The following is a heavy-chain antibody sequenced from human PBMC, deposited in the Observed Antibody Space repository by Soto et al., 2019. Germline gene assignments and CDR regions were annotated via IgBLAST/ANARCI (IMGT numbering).Heavy chain of an antibody. CDR3: ERRRSYGDGDY. Sequence: QVQLQESGPGLVKPSETLSLTCTVSGDSISSYYWSWIPQPPGKGLEWIGYIYYIGGTNYNPSPKSPVTISVDTSKNKFTLKLSSVTAADPAVYDCERRRSYGDGDYWGQGTLVTVSS. CDR1: GDSISSYY. D-gene: IGHD4-17*01. CDR2: IYYIGGT. J-gene: IGHJ4*02. V-gene: IGHV4-59*08.